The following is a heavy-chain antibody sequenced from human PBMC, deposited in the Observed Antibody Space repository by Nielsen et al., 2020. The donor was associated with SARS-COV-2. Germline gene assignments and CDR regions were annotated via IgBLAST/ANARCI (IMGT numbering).Heavy chain of an antibody. D-gene: IGHD3-22*01. CDR3: ARGSNGYDTSGFDY. Sequence: ASVKVSCKASGYTFTNYAMNWVRQAPGQGLEWMGWINTNTGNPMYAQGFTGRFVFSLDTSVSTAYLQISNLRAEDTALYYCARGSNGYDTSGFDYWGQGTLATVSS. J-gene: IGHJ4*02. V-gene: IGHV7-4-1*02. CDR2: INTNTGNP. CDR1: GYTFTNYA.